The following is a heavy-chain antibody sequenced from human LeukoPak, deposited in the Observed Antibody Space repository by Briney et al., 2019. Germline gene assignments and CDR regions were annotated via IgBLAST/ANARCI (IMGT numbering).Heavy chain of an antibody. D-gene: IGHD3-10*01. CDR3: ARVLFPGHYYYMDV. J-gene: IGHJ6*03. CDR2: ISPGGGTT. CDR1: GFAFGGEA. V-gene: IGHV3-23*01. Sequence: GGSLRLSCAVSGFAFGGEAMTWVGESPARGRGGGASISPGGGTTYCADYVKGRFTISRDNSNNSLFVQMNSLRVEDTAVYYCARVLFPGHYYYMDVWGKGTTVTVSS.